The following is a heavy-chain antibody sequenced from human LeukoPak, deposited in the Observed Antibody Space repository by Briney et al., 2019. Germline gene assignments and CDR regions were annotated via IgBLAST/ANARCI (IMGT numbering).Heavy chain of an antibody. V-gene: IGHV4-30-4*08. J-gene: IGHJ4*02. D-gene: IGHD6-13*01. CDR1: GGSISSGDYY. Sequence: SETLSLTCTVSGGSISSGDYYWRWVRQPPGKGREWIGYIYYSGSTYYNPSLKSRVTISVDTSKNQFSLKLSSMTAADTAVYYCARTASGTLSTFVYWGQGTLVTVSS. CDR2: IYYSGST. CDR3: ARTASGTLSTFVY.